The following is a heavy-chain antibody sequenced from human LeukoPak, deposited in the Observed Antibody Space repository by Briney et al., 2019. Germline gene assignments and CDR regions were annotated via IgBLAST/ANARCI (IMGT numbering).Heavy chain of an antibody. J-gene: IGHJ4*02. CDR2: INPDSGGT. Sequence: ASVKVSCKASGYTFTDYYIHWVRQAPGQGLEWMAWINPDSGGTYYAQNFHDRITLTRDTSISTTYMELSRLRSDDTAIYYCARANALYCSSTSCLFDYWGQGTLVTVSS. CDR1: GYTFTDYY. CDR3: ARANALYCSSTSCLFDY. V-gene: IGHV1-2*02. D-gene: IGHD2-2*01.